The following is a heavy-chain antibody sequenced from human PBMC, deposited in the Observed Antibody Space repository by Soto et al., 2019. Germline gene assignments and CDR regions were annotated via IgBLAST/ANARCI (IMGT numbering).Heavy chain of an antibody. CDR2: INYSGST. CDR3: ARAPPPGTTKYYYYMDV. CDR1: GVSFSGYY. V-gene: IGHV4-34*01. J-gene: IGHJ6*03. D-gene: IGHD1-1*01. Sequence: PSETLSLTCAVYGVSFSGYYWSWIRQPPGKGLECIGEINYSGSTNYNPSLKSRVTISVDTSKNQFSLKLSSVTAADTGVYYCARAPPPGTTKYYYYMDVWGKGTTVTVSS.